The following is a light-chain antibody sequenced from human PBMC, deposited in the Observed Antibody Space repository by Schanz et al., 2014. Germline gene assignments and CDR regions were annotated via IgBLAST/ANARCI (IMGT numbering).Light chain of an antibody. CDR2: GAS. Sequence: EIVLTQSPGTLSLSPGERATLSCRASQSVSSNYLTWYQQKPGQAPRLLIYGASNRATGIPDRFSGSGSGSDFTLPISRLEPEDFAVYYCQQYGSSPAVAFGQGTKVEIK. CDR1: QSVSSNY. J-gene: IGKJ1*01. CDR3: QQYGSSPAVA. V-gene: IGKV3-20*01.